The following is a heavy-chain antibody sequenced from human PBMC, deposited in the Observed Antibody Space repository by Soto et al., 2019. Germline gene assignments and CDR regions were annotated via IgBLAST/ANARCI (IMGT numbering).Heavy chain of an antibody. CDR2: ISSSSSYI. V-gene: IGHV3-21*01. Sequence: GGSLRLSCAASGFTFSSYSMNWVRKAQGKGLEWVSSISSSSSYIYYADSVKGRFTISRDNAKNSLYLQMNSLRAEDTAVYYCARDCSGGSCYSGLVDAFDIWGQGTMVTVSS. CDR3: ARDCSGGSCYSGLVDAFDI. CDR1: GFTFSSYS. J-gene: IGHJ3*02. D-gene: IGHD2-15*01.